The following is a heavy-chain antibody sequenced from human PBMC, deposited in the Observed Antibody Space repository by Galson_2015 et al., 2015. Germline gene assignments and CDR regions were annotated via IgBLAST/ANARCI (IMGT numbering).Heavy chain of an antibody. D-gene: IGHD5-18*01. Sequence: SETLSLTCTVSGGSISSSSYYWGWIRQPPGKGLEWIGSIYYSGSTNYNPSLKSRVTISVGTSKNQFSLKLSSVTAVDTAVYYCARNYRERYSYGLRGGYYYYMDVWGKGTTVTVSS. CDR1: GGSISSSSYY. J-gene: IGHJ6*03. V-gene: IGHV4-39*07. CDR2: IYYSGST. CDR3: ARNYRERYSYGLRGGYYYYMDV.